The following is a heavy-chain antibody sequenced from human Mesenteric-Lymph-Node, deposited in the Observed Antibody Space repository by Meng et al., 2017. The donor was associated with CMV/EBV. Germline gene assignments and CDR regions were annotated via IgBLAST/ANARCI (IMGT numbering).Heavy chain of an antibody. J-gene: IGHJ6*02. CDR2: INPSGGST. D-gene: IGHD3-16*01. Sequence: ASVKVSCKASGYTFTSYYMHWVRQAPGQELEWMGIINPSGGSTSYAQKFQGRVTMTRDTSTSTVYMELSSLRSEDTAVYYCARDLWGPRLSSPQYYYYGMDVWGQGTTVTVSS. CDR1: GYTFTSYY. CDR3: ARDLWGPRLSSPQYYYYGMDV. V-gene: IGHV1-46*01.